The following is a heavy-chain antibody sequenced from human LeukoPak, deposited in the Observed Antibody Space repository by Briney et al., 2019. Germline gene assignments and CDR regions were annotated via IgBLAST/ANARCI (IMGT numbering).Heavy chain of an antibody. CDR3: ARVSSSWYQIDY. J-gene: IGHJ4*02. CDR2: IIPTFGTA. V-gene: IGHV1-69*13. CDR1: GGTFSSYA. D-gene: IGHD6-13*01. Sequence: ASVKVSCKASGGTFSSYAISWVRQAPGQGLEWMGGIIPTFGTANYAQKFQGRVTITADESTSTAYMELSSLRSEDTAVYYCARVSSSWYQIDYWGQGTLVTVSS.